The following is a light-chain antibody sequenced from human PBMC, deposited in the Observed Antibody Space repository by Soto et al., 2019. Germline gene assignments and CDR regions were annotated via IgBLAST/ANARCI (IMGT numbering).Light chain of an antibody. V-gene: IGKV3-20*01. J-gene: IGKJ4*01. Sequence: EIVLTQSPGTLSLSPGERATLSCRASQSVSSSYLAWYQQKPGQAPRLLIYGASSRATGIPDRFSGSGSGTDFTLTISRLEPVDFAVYYCQQYGSSPPEVTFGGGTKVEIK. CDR2: GAS. CDR3: QQYGSSPPEVT. CDR1: QSVSSSY.